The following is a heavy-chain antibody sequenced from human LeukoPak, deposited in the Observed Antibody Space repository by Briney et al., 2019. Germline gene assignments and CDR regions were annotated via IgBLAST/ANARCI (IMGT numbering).Heavy chain of an antibody. CDR3: AGRGSVDWFDT. Sequence: GGSLRLSCAASGFSFSSHSMNWVRHTPGKGLEWVPYISSNSNTIKYADSVRGRFTISRDNAKKSLYLQMNSLRAEDTAAYYCAGRGSVDWFDTWGQGTLVTVSS. D-gene: IGHD3-16*01. J-gene: IGHJ5*02. CDR1: GFSFSSHS. CDR2: ISSNSNTI. V-gene: IGHV3-48*01.